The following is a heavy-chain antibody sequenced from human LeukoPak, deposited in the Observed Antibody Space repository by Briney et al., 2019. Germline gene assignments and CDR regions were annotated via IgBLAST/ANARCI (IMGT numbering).Heavy chain of an antibody. Sequence: GGSLRLSCAASGFTFSSYAMGWVRQAPGKGLEWVSAISGSGGSTYCADSVKGRFTISRDNSKNTLYLQMNSLRAEDTAVYYCARYYGDYGKFDPWGQGTLVTVSS. CDR1: GFTFSSYA. J-gene: IGHJ5*02. D-gene: IGHD4-17*01. CDR3: ARYYGDYGKFDP. CDR2: ISGSGGST. V-gene: IGHV3-23*01.